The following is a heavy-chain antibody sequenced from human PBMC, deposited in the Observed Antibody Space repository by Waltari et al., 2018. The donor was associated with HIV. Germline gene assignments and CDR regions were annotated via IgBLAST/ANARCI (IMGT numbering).Heavy chain of an antibody. J-gene: IGHJ4*02. CDR2: ISNSGGST. V-gene: IGHV3-23*01. Sequence: EVQLLESGGGLVQPGGSLRLSCAASGITFSSYAMSWVRQAPGKGLEWVSAISNSGGSTYYADSVKGRFTISRDNSKNTLYLQMNSLRDEDTAVYYCAKDLSSISMIVPRSYFDYWGQGTLVTVSS. CDR1: GITFSSYA. D-gene: IGHD3-22*01. CDR3: AKDLSSISMIVPRSYFDY.